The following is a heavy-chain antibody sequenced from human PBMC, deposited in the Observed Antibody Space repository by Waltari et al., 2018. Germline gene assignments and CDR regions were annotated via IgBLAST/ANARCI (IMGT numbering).Heavy chain of an antibody. CDR1: GFTFRGYS. Sequence: VQLVESGGGLVQPGGSLRLSCAVSGFTFRGYSLNWVRQAPGKGLEWVSYISPGGDTIYYADSVKGRFTISRDSARNSLYLQMNSLRAEDTAVYYCARIRGASGSYYSDFWGQGTLVTVSS. CDR2: ISPGGDTI. J-gene: IGHJ4*02. V-gene: IGHV3-48*04. D-gene: IGHD3-10*01. CDR3: ARIRGASGSYYSDF.